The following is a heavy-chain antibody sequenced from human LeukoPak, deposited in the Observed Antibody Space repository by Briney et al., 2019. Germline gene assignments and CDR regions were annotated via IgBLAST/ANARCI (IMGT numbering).Heavy chain of an antibody. CDR3: ARRAGAYSHPYDY. CDR1: GYSIINSDYY. D-gene: IGHD4/OR15-4a*01. CDR2: VYHSGTT. Sequence: SETLSLTCTVSGYSIINSDYYWGWIRQPPGKGLEWIGNVYHSGTTYYNPSLKSRLTISVDTSKNQFSLRLSSVTATDTAVYYCARRAGAYSHPYDYWGQGTLVTVSS. J-gene: IGHJ4*02. V-gene: IGHV4-38-2*02.